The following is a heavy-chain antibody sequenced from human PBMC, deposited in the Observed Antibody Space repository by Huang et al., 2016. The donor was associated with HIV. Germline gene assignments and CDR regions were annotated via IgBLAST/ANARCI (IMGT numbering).Heavy chain of an antibody. J-gene: IGHJ4*02. CDR3: ARAIPRDHYDSSGCFGFDY. CDR1: GGSVSSRNSY. CDR2: SYYSGST. Sequence: QVQLQESGPGLVKPSQTLSLTCTVSGGSVSSRNSYWTWIRQPPGKGLEWIGYSYYSGSTFYNPALKSRLTISLHTSKNQFSLHLASVTAADTAVYFCARAIPRDHYDSSGCFGFDYWGQGSLVTVSS. D-gene: IGHD3-22*01. V-gene: IGHV4-30-4*08.